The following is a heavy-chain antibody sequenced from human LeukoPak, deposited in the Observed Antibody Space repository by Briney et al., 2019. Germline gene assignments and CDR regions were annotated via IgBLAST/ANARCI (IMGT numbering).Heavy chain of an antibody. D-gene: IGHD3-10*01. CDR3: AGAYYGSGTYYYYYYYMDV. J-gene: IGHJ6*03. Sequence: PGGSLRLSCAASGFTFDDYGMSWVRQAPGKGLEWVSGINWNGGSTGYADSVKGRFTISRDNAKNSLYLQMNSLRDEDTALYYCAGAYYGSGTYYYYYYYMDVWGKGTTVTVSS. V-gene: IGHV3-20*04. CDR2: INWNGGST. CDR1: GFTFDDYG.